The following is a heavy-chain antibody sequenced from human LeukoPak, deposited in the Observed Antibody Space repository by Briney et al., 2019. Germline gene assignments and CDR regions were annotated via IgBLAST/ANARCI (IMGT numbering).Heavy chain of an antibody. J-gene: IGHJ4*02. CDR2: ISYDGSNK. D-gene: IGHD2-2*01. CDR3: AKAYGYCTTTSCSHEEFDY. CDR1: GFTFSNYG. Sequence: PGRSLRLSCAASGFTFSNYGMHWVRQAPGKGLEWVAVISYDGSNKYYADSVKGRFAISGDNSKNTLYLQMNSLRAEDTAVYYCAKAYGYCTTTSCSHEEFDYWGQGTLVTVSS. V-gene: IGHV3-30*18.